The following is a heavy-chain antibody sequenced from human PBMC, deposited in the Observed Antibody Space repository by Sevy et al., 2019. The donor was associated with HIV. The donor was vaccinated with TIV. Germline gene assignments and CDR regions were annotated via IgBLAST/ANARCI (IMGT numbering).Heavy chain of an antibody. Sequence: SETLSLTCAVYGVSFRGYYWSWIRQPPGKGLEWIGEINHSGRTNYNPSLKSRATISVDTSKNQFSLKLSSVTAADTAVYYCARLVDFWSGYHHYYYGMDVWGQGTTVTVSS. CDR1: GVSFRGYY. D-gene: IGHD3-3*01. CDR3: ARLVDFWSGYHHYYYGMDV. J-gene: IGHJ6*02. CDR2: INHSGRT. V-gene: IGHV4-34*01.